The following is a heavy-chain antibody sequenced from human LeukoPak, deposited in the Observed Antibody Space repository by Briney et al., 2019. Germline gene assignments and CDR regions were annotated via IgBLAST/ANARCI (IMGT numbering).Heavy chain of an antibody. CDR1: GFTFSRYW. CDR3: ARLEGPPFDY. Sequence: GGSLRLSCAASGFTFSRYWMSWVRQAPGKGLEWVANIKQDGSEKYYVDSVKGRFTISRDNSKNTLYLQMNSLRSEDTAVYYCARLEGPPFDYWGQGTLVTVSS. V-gene: IGHV3-7*03. CDR2: IKQDGSEK. J-gene: IGHJ4*02.